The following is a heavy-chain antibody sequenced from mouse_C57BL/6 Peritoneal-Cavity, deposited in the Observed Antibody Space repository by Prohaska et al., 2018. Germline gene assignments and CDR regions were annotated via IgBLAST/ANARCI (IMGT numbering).Heavy chain of an antibody. D-gene: IGHD6-1*01. CDR3: ARSPLFSGGNSAY. CDR2: INPNNGGT. V-gene: IGHV1-26*01. Sequence: HGKSLDWIGDINPNNGGTSYNQKFNGKATLTVDKSSSTAYMELRSLTTEDSAVYYCARSPLFSGGNSAYWGKGTLVTVSA. J-gene: IGHJ3*01.